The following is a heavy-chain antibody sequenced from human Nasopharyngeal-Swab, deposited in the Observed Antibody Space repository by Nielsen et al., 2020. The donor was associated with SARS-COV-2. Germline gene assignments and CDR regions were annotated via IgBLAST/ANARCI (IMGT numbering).Heavy chain of an antibody. D-gene: IGHD6-13*01. V-gene: IGHV6-1*01. J-gene: IGHJ3*02. Sequence: WIRQPPWRGLEWLGSTYYRSKWYNDSAVSVKSRITINPDTSKNQFSLQLNSVTTEDTAVYYCARDEDNSSSWADVAFDIWGQGTMVTVSS. CDR3: ARDEDNSSSWADVAFDI. CDR2: TYYRSKWYN.